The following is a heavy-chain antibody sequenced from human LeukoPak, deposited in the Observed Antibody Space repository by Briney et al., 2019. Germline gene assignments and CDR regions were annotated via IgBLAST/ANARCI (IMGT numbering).Heavy chain of an antibody. D-gene: IGHD3-16*01. Sequence: AASVKASCKASGYKFTDDYMHWVRQAPGQGLEFMGWINPDSGFTNYAQKFKGRVTMTRDTSISTAYLEVRSLTSDDTAVYYCAPTAEAYTSWWKVWGQGTLVTVSS. J-gene: IGHJ4*02. CDR2: INPDSGFT. CDR1: GYKFTDDY. V-gene: IGHV1-2*02. CDR3: APTAEAYTSWWKV.